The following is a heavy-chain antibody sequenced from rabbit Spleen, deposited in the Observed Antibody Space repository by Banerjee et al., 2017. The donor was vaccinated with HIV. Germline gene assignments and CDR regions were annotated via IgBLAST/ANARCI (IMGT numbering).Heavy chain of an antibody. V-gene: IGHV1S40*01. J-gene: IGHJ4*01. CDR1: GFSFSSRYY. CDR3: ARNGGSPWLSGTYLHL. D-gene: IGHD4-2*01. Sequence: QSLEESGGDLVKPGASLTLTCTASGFSFSSRYYMCWVRQAPGKGLEWIGCIHTGDASTYYASWAKGRFTISKTSSTTVTLQMTSLTAADTATYFCARNGGSPWLSGTYLHLWGQGTLVTVS. CDR2: IHTGDAST.